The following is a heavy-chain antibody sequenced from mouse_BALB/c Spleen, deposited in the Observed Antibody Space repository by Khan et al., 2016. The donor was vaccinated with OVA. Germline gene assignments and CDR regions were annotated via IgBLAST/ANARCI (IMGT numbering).Heavy chain of an antibody. CDR1: DDSITSGY. CDR3: ACELRGFAY. CDR2: ISYSGNT. J-gene: IGHJ3*01. Sequence: EVELVESGPGLVKPSQTLSLTCSVTDDSITSGYWNWIRKFPGNKLDYMGYISYSGNTYYNPSLKSRISITRDTSKKQYYLQLNSVTTEDTATYYCACELRGFAYWGQGTLVTVSA. D-gene: IGHD1-1*01. V-gene: IGHV3-8*02.